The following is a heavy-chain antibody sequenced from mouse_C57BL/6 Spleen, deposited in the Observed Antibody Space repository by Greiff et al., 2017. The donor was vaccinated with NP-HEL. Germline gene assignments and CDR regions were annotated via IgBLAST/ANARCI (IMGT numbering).Heavy chain of an antibody. J-gene: IGHJ2*01. CDR3: AREGSSTLDY. D-gene: IGHD2-1*01. CDR1: GYTFTSYW. CDR2: IHPNSGST. Sequence: QVQLKQPGAELVKPGASVTLSCKASGYTFTSYWMHWVKQRPGQGLEWIGMIHPNSGSTNYNEKFKSKATLTVDKSSSTAYMQLSSLTSEDSAVYYCAREGSSTLDYWGQGTTLTVSS. V-gene: IGHV1-64*01.